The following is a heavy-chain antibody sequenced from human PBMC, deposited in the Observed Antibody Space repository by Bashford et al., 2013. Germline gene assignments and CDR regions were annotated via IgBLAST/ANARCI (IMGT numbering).Heavy chain of an antibody. V-gene: IGHV1-18*01. CDR1: GYTFTSYG. CDR3: ARRFEKPGFGLHPMSVVVVAATQLGNAFDS. D-gene: IGHD2-15*01. CDR2: ISAYNGNT. Sequence: VASVKVSCKASGYTFTSYGISWVRQAPGQGLEWMGWISAYNGNTNYAQKLQGRVTMTTDTSTSTAYMELRSLRSDDTAVYYCARRFEKPGFGLHPMSVVVVAATQLGNAFDSLGAKGQVVT. J-gene: IGHJ3*01.